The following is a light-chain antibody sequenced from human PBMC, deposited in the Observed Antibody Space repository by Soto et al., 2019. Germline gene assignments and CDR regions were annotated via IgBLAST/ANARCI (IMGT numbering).Light chain of an antibody. J-gene: IGKJ4*01. V-gene: IGKV1-39*01. Sequence: DIQMTQSPSSLSASVGDRVTITCRASQSISSYLNAYQQKPGRAPKLLIYAASSLQSGVPSRFSGSGSGTDVTLTISSLQPEDFATYSCQQSYSTPHTFGGGTKVEIK. CDR1: QSISSY. CDR3: QQSYSTPHT. CDR2: AAS.